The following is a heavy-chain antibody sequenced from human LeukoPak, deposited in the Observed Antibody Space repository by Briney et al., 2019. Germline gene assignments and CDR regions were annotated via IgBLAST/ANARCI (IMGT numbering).Heavy chain of an antibody. CDR3: AVLGYCSGGSCFGEGTVFDP. D-gene: IGHD2-15*01. V-gene: IGHV1-46*01. CDR1: GNTFSSYY. CDR2: LHPRGGRT. J-gene: IGHJ5*02. Sequence: GASVKVSCKASGNTFSSYYMHWVRQAPGQGLEWMGILHPRGGRTTYAQKYQGRITMTRDTSTGTVYMELSSLRSDDTAVYYCAVLGYCSGGSCFGEGTVFDPWGQGTLVTVSS.